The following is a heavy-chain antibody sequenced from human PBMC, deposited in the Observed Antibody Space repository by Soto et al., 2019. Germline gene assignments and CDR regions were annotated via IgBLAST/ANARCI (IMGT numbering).Heavy chain of an antibody. CDR3: ATRRTPVVVPAALNGY. CDR2: ISGSGGST. Sequence: EVQLLESGGGLVQPGGSLRLSCAASGFTFSSYAMSWVRQAPGKGLEWVSAISGSGGSTYYADSVKGRFTISRDNSKNTLYLQMNSLRAEDTAVYYCATRRTPVVVPAALNGYWGQGTLVTVSS. D-gene: IGHD2-2*01. CDR1: GFTFSSYA. J-gene: IGHJ4*02. V-gene: IGHV3-23*01.